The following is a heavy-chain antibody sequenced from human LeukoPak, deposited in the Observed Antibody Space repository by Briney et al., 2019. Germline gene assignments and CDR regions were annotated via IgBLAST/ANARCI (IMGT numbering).Heavy chain of an antibody. Sequence: SETLSLTCTVSGSSIISDSYYWNWIRQPAGKGLEWIGRMYTSGTTNYNPSLKSRVTISVDTSKNQFSLKLSSVTAADTAAYYCARLGYDFWSGYFSYYFDYWGQGTLVTVSS. CDR1: GSSIISDSYY. J-gene: IGHJ4*02. CDR2: MYTSGTT. D-gene: IGHD3-3*01. CDR3: ARLGYDFWSGYFSYYFDY. V-gene: IGHV4-61*02.